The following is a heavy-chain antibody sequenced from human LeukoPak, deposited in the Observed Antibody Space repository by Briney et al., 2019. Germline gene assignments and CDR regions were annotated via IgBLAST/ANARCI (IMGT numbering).Heavy chain of an antibody. CDR1: GFTFSSYS. CDR3: ARRVRSGEWLVQYGMDV. J-gene: IGHJ6*02. Sequence: QPGGSLRLSCAASGFTFSSYSMNWVRQAPGKGLEWVSYISSSSTIYYADSVKGRFTISRDNAKNSLYLQVNSLRDEDTAVYYCARRVRSGEWLVQYGMDVWGQGTTVTVSS. D-gene: IGHD6-19*01. CDR2: ISSSSTI. V-gene: IGHV3-48*02.